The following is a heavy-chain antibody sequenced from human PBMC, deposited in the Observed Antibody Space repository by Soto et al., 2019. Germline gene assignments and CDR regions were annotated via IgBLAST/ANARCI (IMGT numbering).Heavy chain of an antibody. CDR1: GFTFSSYA. CDR3: AVDLGDSIAVAGPDYYYYGMDV. D-gene: IGHD6-19*01. Sequence: QVQLVESGGGVVQPGRSLRLSCAASGFTFSSYAMHWVRQAPGKGLEWVAVISYDGSNKYYADSVKGRFTISRDNSKNTLYLQMNSLRIEDTAVYYCAVDLGDSIAVAGPDYYYYGMDVWGQGTTMTVSS. V-gene: IGHV3-30-3*01. J-gene: IGHJ6*02. CDR2: ISYDGSNK.